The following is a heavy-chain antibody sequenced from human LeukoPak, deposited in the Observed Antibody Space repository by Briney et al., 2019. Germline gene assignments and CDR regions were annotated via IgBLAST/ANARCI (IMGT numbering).Heavy chain of an antibody. CDR3: ARQMATIRRARNWFDP. Sequence: GASVKVSCKASGYTFTSYYMHWVRQAPGQGLGWMGIINPSGGSTSYAQKFQGRVTMTRDMSTSTVYMELSSLRSEDTAVYYCARQMATIRRARNWFDPWGQGTLVTVSS. V-gene: IGHV1-46*01. CDR1: GYTFTSYY. CDR2: INPSGGST. J-gene: IGHJ5*02. D-gene: IGHD5-24*01.